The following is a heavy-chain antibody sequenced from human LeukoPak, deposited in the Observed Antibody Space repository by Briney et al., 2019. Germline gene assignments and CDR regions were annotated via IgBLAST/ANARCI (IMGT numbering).Heavy chain of an antibody. CDR1: GGSFSGYY. V-gene: IGHV4-34*01. J-gene: IGHJ4*02. Sequence: SETLSLTCAVYGGSFSGYYWRWIRQPPGKRLEWIGEIDHSGSTNYNPSLKSRVIISVDTSKNQFSLKMNFVTAADTAVYYCARDVYFDYWGQGTLGTVSS. CDR3: ARDVYFDY. CDR2: IDHSGST.